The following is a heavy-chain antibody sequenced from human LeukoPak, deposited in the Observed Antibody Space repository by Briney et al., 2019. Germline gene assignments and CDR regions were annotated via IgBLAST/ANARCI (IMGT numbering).Heavy chain of an antibody. V-gene: IGHV3-30-3*01. CDR1: GFIFRSYA. Sequence: GGSLRLSCAASGFIFRSYAMHWVRQAPGKGLEWVAFISYDAVYTFYAGSVRGRFTISRDNSKNTLHLQMNTLRPDDTAVYYCTRDLSEKYSIDYWGQGTLVTVSS. J-gene: IGHJ4*02. CDR2: ISYDAVYT. D-gene: IGHD2-21*01. CDR3: TRDLSEKYSIDY.